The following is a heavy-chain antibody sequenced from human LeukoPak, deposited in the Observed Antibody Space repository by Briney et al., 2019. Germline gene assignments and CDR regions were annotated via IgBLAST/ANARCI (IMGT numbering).Heavy chain of an antibody. CDR2: ILGSGRSA. Sequence: PGASLRLSWAASGFTFNNYAMSWVRQAPGKGLGWVSAILGSGRSAYYADSVKGRFTISRDNSKNSLFLQMNSLRVEDTALYYCSKWGDYDVLTGYYDSVFWGQGTLVTVSA. CDR3: SKWGDYDVLTGYYDSVF. D-gene: IGHD3-9*01. CDR1: GFTFNNYA. J-gene: IGHJ4*02. V-gene: IGHV3-23*01.